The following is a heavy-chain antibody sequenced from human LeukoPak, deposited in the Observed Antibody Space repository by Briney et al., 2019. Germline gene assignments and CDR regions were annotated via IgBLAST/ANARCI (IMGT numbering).Heavy chain of an antibody. V-gene: IGHV3-23*01. CDR3: ARVGRRDGDYFDY. CDR1: GFTFSSYA. D-gene: IGHD4-17*01. J-gene: IGHJ4*02. CDR2: ISGSGGST. Sequence: GGSLRLSCAASGFTFSSYAMSWVRQAPGKGLEWVSAISGSGGSTYYADSVKGRFTISRDNSKNTLYLQMNSLRAEDTAVYYCARVGRRDGDYFDYWGQGTLVTVSS.